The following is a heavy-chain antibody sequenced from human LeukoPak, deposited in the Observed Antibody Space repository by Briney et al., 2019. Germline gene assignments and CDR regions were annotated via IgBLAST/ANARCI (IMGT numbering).Heavy chain of an antibody. D-gene: IGHD3-16*01. CDR3: AREGEKLIDY. Sequence: SETLSPTCAVSGGSISNYYWSWIRQPAGKGLEWIGRIYTSGSTNYNPSLKSRVTMSVDTSKNQFSLKLSSVTAADTAVYYCAREGEKLIDYWGQETLVTVSS. CDR2: IYTSGST. CDR1: GGSISNYY. J-gene: IGHJ4*02. V-gene: IGHV4-4*07.